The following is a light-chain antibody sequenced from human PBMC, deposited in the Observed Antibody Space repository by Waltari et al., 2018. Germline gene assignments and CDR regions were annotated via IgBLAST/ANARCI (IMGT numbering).Light chain of an antibody. CDR2: WAS. J-gene: IGKJ2*01. CDR1: QSVFHTNDKNY. V-gene: IGKV4-1*01. Sequence: DIVMTQSPDSLAVSLGERAVINCKSSQSVFHTNDKNYLAWYQQKPGQPPKLLIYWASTRDSGVPDRLSGSGSGTDFTLAISSLQPADVAVYVCLQYNNWPYTFGQGTRLEIK. CDR3: LQYNNWPYT.